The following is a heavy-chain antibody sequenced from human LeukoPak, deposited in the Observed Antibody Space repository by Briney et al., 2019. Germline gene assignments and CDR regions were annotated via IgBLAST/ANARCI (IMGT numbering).Heavy chain of an antibody. CDR2: MNHSGST. Sequence: SETLSLTCAVYGGSFSGYYWSWIRQPPGKGLEWIGEMNHSGSTNYNPSLKSRVTISVDTSKNQFSLKLSSVTAADTAVYYCARGPGAFDIWGQGTMVTVSS. D-gene: IGHD7-27*01. CDR3: ARGPGAFDI. V-gene: IGHV4-34*01. CDR1: GGSFSGYY. J-gene: IGHJ3*02.